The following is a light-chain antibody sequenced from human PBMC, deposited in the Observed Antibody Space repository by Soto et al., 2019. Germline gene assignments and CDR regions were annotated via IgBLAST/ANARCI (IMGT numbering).Light chain of an antibody. CDR3: QSYDSSLSGFYV. J-gene: IGLJ1*01. CDR2: ANS. Sequence: QSSLTQPPSVSGAPGQRVTISCTGSSSNIGAGYDVHWYQQLPGGAPKLLIYANSNRPSGAPDRFSGSRSGTSASLAITGLQAEDEADYSCQSYDSSLSGFYVFGTGTKVTVL. V-gene: IGLV1-40*01. CDR1: SSNIGAGYD.